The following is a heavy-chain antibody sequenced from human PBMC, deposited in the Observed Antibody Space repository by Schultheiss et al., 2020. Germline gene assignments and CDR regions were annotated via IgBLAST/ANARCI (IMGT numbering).Heavy chain of an antibody. CDR1: GFTFSSYG. CDR2: ISYDGSNK. V-gene: IGHV3-33*05. J-gene: IGHJ4*02. D-gene: IGHD4-23*01. CDR3: AKGPRSDYGGPTFDY. Sequence: GGSLRLSCAASGFTFSSYGMHWVRQAPGKGLEWVAVISYDGSNKYYADSVKGRFTISRDNAKNSLYLQMNSLRDEDTAVYYCAKGPRSDYGGPTFDYWGQGALVTVSS.